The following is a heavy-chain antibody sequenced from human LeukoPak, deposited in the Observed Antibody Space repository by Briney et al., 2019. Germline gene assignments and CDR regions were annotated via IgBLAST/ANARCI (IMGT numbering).Heavy chain of an antibody. Sequence: PSETLSLTCTVSGGSISSYYWSWIRQPPGKGLEWIGYIYYSGSTNYNPSLKSRVTISVDTSKNQFSLKLSSVTAADTAVYYCARQYYVFWGVYYVGPVADNCFAPWGQGPLFTVSS. CDR1: GGSISSYY. V-gene: IGHV4-59*08. D-gene: IGHD3-3*01. CDR2: IYYSGST. J-gene: IGHJ5*02. CDR3: ARQYYVFWGVYYVGPVADNCFAP.